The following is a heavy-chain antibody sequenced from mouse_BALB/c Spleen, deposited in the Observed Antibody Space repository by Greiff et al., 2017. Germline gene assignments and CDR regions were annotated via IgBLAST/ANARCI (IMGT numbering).Heavy chain of an antibody. V-gene: IGHV3-6*02. CDR3: ANTYYGNYGAMDY. Sequence: VQLKQSGPGLVKPSQSLSLTCSVTGYSITSGYYWNWIRQFPGNKLEWMGYISYDGSNNYNPSLKNRISITRDTSKNQFFLKLNSVTTEDTATYYCANTYYGNYGAMDYWGQGTSVTVSS. CDR1: GYSITSGYY. J-gene: IGHJ4*01. D-gene: IGHD2-10*01. CDR2: ISYDGSN.